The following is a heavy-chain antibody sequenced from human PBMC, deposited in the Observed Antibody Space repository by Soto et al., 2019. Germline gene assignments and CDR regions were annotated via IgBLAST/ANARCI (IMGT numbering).Heavy chain of an antibody. D-gene: IGHD1-26*01. V-gene: IGHV3-21*01. CDR1: GFTFTSYV. CDR3: AREWDEAFDY. J-gene: IGHJ4*02. Sequence: EVQLVESGGGLVEPGGSLRLSCAASGFTFTSYVINWVRQAPGKGLEWVSSIDAGSKYIFYADSLKGRLTVYRDNAENSVYLQMDSLRADDTAIYYRAREWDEAFDYWGQGTLVTVSS. CDR2: IDAGSKYI.